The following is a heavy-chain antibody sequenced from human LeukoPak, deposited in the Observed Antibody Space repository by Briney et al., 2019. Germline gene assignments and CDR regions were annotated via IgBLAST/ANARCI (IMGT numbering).Heavy chain of an antibody. CDR3: ARRVRYYYDSSGYYEREGPFDY. D-gene: IGHD3-22*01. Sequence: SETLSLTCTVSGGSISSSSYYWGWIRQPPGKGLEWIGSIYYSGSAYYNPSLKSRVTISVDASENQFSLKLSSVTAADTAVYYCARRVRYYYDSSGYYEREGPFDYWGQGTLVTVSS. V-gene: IGHV4-39*01. CDR2: IYYSGSA. CDR1: GGSISSSSYY. J-gene: IGHJ4*02.